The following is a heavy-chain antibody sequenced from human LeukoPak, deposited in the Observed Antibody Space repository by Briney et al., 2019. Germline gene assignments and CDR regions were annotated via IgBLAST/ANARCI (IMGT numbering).Heavy chain of an antibody. D-gene: IGHD1-20*01. CDR2: INHSGST. V-gene: IGHV4-34*01. CDR1: GVSFSGYY. Sequence: SETLSLTCAVYGVSFSGYYWGWIRQPPGKGLEWIGEINHSGSTYYNPSLKSRVTISIDKSKNHFSLKLTSVTAADTAIYYCARDTYNWNVDAFDPWGQGTLVTVSS. J-gene: IGHJ5*02. CDR3: ARDTYNWNVDAFDP.